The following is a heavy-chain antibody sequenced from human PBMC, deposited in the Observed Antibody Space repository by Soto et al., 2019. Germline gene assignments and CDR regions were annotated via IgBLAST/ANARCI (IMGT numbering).Heavy chain of an antibody. CDR2: IDYSGTA. Sequence: PSETLSLTCSVSGVTMSYGAYSWGWVRQPPGKGLEWIGNIDYSGTAYFNPSLGTRVTFPVDTSKNQFSLTLYSVTAADTAVYYCARTTGRHLDFWGQGILVTVSS. D-gene: IGHD4-4*01. J-gene: IGHJ4*02. V-gene: IGHV4-39*01. CDR1: GVTMSYGAYS. CDR3: ARTTGRHLDF.